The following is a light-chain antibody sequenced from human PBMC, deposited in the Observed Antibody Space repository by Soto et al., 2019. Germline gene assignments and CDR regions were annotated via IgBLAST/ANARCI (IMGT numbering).Light chain of an antibody. Sequence: SVLTQPRSVSGFPGRSVTISCTGTSSEVGGYNYVSWFQQHPGKAPKLMIYAVTERPSGVPDRFSGSKSGNTASLTISGLQAEDEADYYCCSYAGTFTYVFGTGTKVTVL. CDR2: AVT. CDR1: SSEVGGYNY. V-gene: IGLV2-11*01. J-gene: IGLJ1*01. CDR3: CSYAGTFTYV.